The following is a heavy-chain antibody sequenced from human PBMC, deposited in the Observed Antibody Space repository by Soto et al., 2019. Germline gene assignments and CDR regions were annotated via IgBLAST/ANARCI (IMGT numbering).Heavy chain of an antibody. J-gene: IGHJ6*02. CDR2: IIPIFGTA. Sequence: QVQLVQSGAEVKKPGSSVKVSCKASGGTFSSYAISWVRQAPGQGLEWMGGIIPIFGTANYAQKFQGRVTITADESTSTAYMELSSLRSEDTAVYYCASVSGYSSGWPYYYGMDVWGQGTTVTVSS. CDR1: GGTFSSYA. D-gene: IGHD6-19*01. V-gene: IGHV1-69*01. CDR3: ASVSGYSSGWPYYYGMDV.